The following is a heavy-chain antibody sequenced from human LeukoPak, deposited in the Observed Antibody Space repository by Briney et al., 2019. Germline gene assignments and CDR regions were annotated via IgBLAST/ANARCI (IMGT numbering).Heavy chain of an antibody. CDR3: ARATPGYCSSTSCHNWFDP. V-gene: IGHV4-34*01. Sequence: SETLSFTCAVYGGSFRGYYWSWIRQPPGKGLEWIGEINHSGSTNYNPSLKSRVTISVDTSKNQFSLKLSSVTAADTAVYYCARATPGYCSSTSCHNWFDPWGQGTLVTVSS. J-gene: IGHJ5*02. D-gene: IGHD2-2*01. CDR2: INHSGST. CDR1: GGSFRGYY.